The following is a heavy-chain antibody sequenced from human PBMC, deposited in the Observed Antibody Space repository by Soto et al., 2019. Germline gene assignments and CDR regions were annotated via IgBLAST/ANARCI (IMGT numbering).Heavy chain of an antibody. D-gene: IGHD3-10*02. Sequence: EVQLVESGGDLVQPGGSLRLSCAASGFTFSGDAMNWVRQSPGKGLEWVSSISTTSTYIYYADSVKGRFTISRDNANNSLHLQMNDLRAEDTAVYYCARDYVMDVWGQGTTVTVSS. CDR1: GFTFSGDA. CDR2: ISTTSTYI. V-gene: IGHV3-21*01. J-gene: IGHJ6*02. CDR3: ARDYVMDV.